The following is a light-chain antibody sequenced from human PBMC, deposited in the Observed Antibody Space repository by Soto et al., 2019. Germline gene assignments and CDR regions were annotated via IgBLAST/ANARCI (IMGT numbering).Light chain of an antibody. CDR1: QSISNH. V-gene: IGKV1-39*01. CDR2: AAS. Sequence: DIQMTQSPASLSASVEDRVIITCRASQSISNHLNWYQQKPGKAPKLLIFAASNLQSGVPSRFSGSGSGTDFTLTISSLYPEDFATYYCQQTFSNLWTFGQGTKVDIK. J-gene: IGKJ1*01. CDR3: QQTFSNLWT.